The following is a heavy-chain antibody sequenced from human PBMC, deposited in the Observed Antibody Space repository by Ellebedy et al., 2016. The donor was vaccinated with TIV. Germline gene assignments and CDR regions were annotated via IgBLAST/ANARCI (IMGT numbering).Heavy chain of an antibody. CDR3: ARVYGAFNWFDP. Sequence: AASVKVSCKASGYTFTSYYMHWVRQAPGQGLEWMGIINPSGGSTSYAQKFQGRVTITRDTSASTAYMELSSLRSEDTAVYYCARVYGAFNWFDPWGQGTLVTVSS. V-gene: IGHV1-46*01. CDR1: GYTFTSYY. D-gene: IGHD3-10*01. CDR2: INPSGGST. J-gene: IGHJ5*02.